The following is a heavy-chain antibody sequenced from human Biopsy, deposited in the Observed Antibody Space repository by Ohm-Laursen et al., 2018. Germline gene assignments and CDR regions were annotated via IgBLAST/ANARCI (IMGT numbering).Heavy chain of an antibody. CDR2: SSDKASSYTT. J-gene: IGHJ4*02. CDR1: GFTFSDYY. V-gene: IGHV3-72*01. Sequence: GSLRLSCAALGFTFSDYYVDWVRQTPVKGLEWVGRSSDKASSYTTEYAPSVKGRFSISRDDSKNSLYLQLNSLRTEDTAVYYCARTYCRGDHCYLGDYWGQGTLVTVSS. D-gene: IGHD2-21*02. CDR3: ARTYCRGDHCYLGDY.